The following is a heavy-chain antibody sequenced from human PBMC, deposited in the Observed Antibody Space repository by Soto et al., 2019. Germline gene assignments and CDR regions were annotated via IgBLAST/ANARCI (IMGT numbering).Heavy chain of an antibody. J-gene: IGHJ3*02. Sequence: EVQLLESGGGLVQPGGSLRLSCAASGFTFSSYAMSWVRQAPGKGLEWVSAISGSGGRTYYADSVKGRFTISRDNTKNTLYLQMHSLRAEDTAVYYCAKVSGQVDFWSGLDAFDIWGQGTMVTVSS. CDR2: ISGSGGRT. CDR3: AKVSGQVDFWSGLDAFDI. D-gene: IGHD3-3*01. V-gene: IGHV3-23*01. CDR1: GFTFSSYA.